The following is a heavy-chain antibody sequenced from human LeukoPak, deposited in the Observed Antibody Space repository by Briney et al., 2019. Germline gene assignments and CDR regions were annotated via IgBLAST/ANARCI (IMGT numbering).Heavy chain of an antibody. V-gene: IGHV4-61*02. J-gene: IGHJ4*02. CDR1: GGSISSGSYY. D-gene: IGHD5-24*01. CDR2: IYTSGRT. CDR3: ARSVGRWLPYYFDY. Sequence: SETLSLTCTVSGGSISSGSYYWSWIRQPAGKGLEWIGRIYTSGRTNYNPSLKSRVPISVDTSKNQFSLKLSSVTAADTAVYYCARSVGRWLPYYFDYWGQGTLVTVSS.